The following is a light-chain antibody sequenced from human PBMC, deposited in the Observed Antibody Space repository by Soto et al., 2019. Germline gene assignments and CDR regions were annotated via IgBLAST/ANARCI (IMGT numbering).Light chain of an antibody. Sequence: IVLTQSPATLSLSPVERVTLYCIASQSVRGYLALYQPKPGQAPRHLIYDVSSRATGIPPRFSGSGSGTDFTLTITGLEPADVAVYYCQQRSLGPVGPGTKV. CDR1: QSVRGY. V-gene: IGKV3-11*01. J-gene: IGKJ3*01. CDR3: QQRSLGP. CDR2: DVS.